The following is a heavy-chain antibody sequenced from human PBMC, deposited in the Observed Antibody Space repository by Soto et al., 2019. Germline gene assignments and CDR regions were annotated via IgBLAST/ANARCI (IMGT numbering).Heavy chain of an antibody. D-gene: IGHD2-21*02. CDR1: GFRFSDHS. J-gene: IGHJ4*02. CDR2: ISSNVDIT. CDR3: ARLPKGSLVTA. V-gene: IGHV3-48*02. Sequence: LVESGGGLVHPGESLRLSCEGSGFRFSDHSMNWVRQAPGKGLQWISYISSNVDITYYADSVKGRFTVSRDNANNALFLQMNRLRDDDTATYYCARLPKGSLVTAWGQGARVTVSS.